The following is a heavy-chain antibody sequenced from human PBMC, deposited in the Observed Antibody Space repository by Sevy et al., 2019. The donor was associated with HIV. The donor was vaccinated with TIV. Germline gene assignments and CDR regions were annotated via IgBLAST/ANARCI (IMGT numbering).Heavy chain of an antibody. J-gene: IGHJ6*02. CDR2: ISTSSSYI. CDR3: ARAGTTGMTYYYYGMDV. V-gene: IGHV3-21*01. Sequence: GGSLRLSCVASGFTFSSYSINWVRQAPGKGLEWVSSISTSSSYIYYADSVKGRFTISRDNARNSVYLQVNSLRAEDTAVYYCARAGTTGMTYYYYGMDVWGQGTTVTVSS. D-gene: IGHD1-1*01. CDR1: GFTFSSYS.